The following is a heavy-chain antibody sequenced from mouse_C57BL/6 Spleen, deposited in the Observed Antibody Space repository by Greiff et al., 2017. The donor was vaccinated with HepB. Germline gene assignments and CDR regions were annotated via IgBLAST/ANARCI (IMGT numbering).Heavy chain of an antibody. CDR1: GYPFTSYW. V-gene: IGHV1-64*01. Sequence: QVQLQQSGAELVKPGASVKLSCKASGYPFTSYWMHWVKQRPGQGLEWIGMIHPNSGSTNYNEKFKSKATLTVDKSSSTAYMQLSSLTSEDSAVYYCASFITTVVAHWYFDVWGTGTTVTVSS. D-gene: IGHD1-1*01. J-gene: IGHJ1*03. CDR2: IHPNSGST. CDR3: ASFITTVVAHWYFDV.